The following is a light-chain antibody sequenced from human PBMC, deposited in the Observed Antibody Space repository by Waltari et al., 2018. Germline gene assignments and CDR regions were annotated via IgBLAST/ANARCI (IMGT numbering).Light chain of an antibody. Sequence: DIQMTQSPSSLSASVGDRVTITCRASQSISSYLNWYQQKPGKAPKPLIYAASSFQSGVPSRFSGSGSGTDFTLTISSLQPEDFATYYCQQSYSTPTFGGGTKVEIK. CDR3: QQSYSTPT. V-gene: IGKV1-39*01. J-gene: IGKJ4*01. CDR2: AAS. CDR1: QSISSY.